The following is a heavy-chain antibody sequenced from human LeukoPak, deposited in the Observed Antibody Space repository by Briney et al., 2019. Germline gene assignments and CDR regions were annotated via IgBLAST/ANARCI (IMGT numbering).Heavy chain of an antibody. V-gene: IGHV1-18*01. CDR1: GYTFTSYG. Sequence: GASVKVSCKASGYTFTSYGISWVRQAPGQGLEWMGWISAYNGNTNYAQKLQGRVTMTTDTSTSTAHMELRSLRSDDTAVYYCARGPYGDYDPEYFQHWGQGTLVTVSS. CDR3: ARGPYGDYDPEYFQH. D-gene: IGHD4-17*01. J-gene: IGHJ1*01. CDR2: ISAYNGNT.